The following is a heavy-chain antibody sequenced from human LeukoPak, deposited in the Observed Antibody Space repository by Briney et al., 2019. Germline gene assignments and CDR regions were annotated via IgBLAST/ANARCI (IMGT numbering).Heavy chain of an antibody. CDR3: ARGEERFLYYFDY. CDR1: GFTFSSHA. V-gene: IGHV3-30-3*01. J-gene: IGHJ4*02. CDR2: ISYDGSNK. D-gene: IGHD1-26*01. Sequence: GGSLRLSCAASGFTFSSHAMHWVRQAPGKGLEWVAVISYDGSNKYYADSVKGRFTISRDNSKNTLYLQMNSLRAEDTAVYYCARGEERFLYYFDYWGQGTLVTVSS.